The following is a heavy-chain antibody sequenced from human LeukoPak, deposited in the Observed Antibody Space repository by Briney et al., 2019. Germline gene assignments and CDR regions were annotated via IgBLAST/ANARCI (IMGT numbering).Heavy chain of an antibody. CDR3: AHAGTFDYIWGSYRYSHFDY. CDR1: GFSRSTGGVG. CDR2: IYWDDDK. Sequence: SGPTLTHPPRPLTLTYSFSGFSRSTGGVGVGWIRQPPGKALEWLALIYWDDDKRYSPSLKSGLTITKDTSKNQVVLTMSNLDPVDTATYYCAHAGTFDYIWGSYRYSHFDYWGQGTLVTVSS. D-gene: IGHD3-16*02. V-gene: IGHV2-5*02. J-gene: IGHJ4*02.